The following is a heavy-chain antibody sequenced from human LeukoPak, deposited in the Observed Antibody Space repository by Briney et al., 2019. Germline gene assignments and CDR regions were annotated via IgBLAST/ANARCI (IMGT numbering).Heavy chain of an antibody. J-gene: IGHJ4*02. CDR3: ARMYYHDSSDYYWAPDY. CDR1: GFTFSSYW. Sequence: PGGSLRLSCAVSGFTFSSYWMHWVRQAPGKGLVWVSRLNSDGSSTSYADSVKGRFTISRDNAKNTLYLQMNSLRAEDTAVYYCARMYYHDSSDYYWAPDYWGQGTLVTVSS. V-gene: IGHV3-74*01. CDR2: LNSDGSST. D-gene: IGHD3-22*01.